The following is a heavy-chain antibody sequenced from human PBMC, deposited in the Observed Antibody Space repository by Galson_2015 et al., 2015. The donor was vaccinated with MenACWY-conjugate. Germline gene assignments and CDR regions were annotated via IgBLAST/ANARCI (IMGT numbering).Heavy chain of an antibody. CDR1: GFTFSTYW. V-gene: IGHV3-74*01. CDR2: VNSDGSGT. D-gene: IGHD3-16*01. CDR3: ARSYVPGSDRKNYYMDV. J-gene: IGHJ6*03. Sequence: LRLSCAASGFTFSTYWMHWVRQAPGKGLVWVSRVNSDGSGTGYAGSVKGRFTISRDNVKNMLFLQMNSLKVEDTAVYYCARSYVPGSDRKNYYMDVWGRGTTVTVSS.